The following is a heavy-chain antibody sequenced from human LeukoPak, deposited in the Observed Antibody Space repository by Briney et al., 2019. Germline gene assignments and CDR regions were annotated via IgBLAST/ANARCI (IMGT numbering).Heavy chain of an antibody. CDR1: GYTFTGYY. V-gene: IGHV1-18*04. CDR3: ARDYHYSGSGSSGY. Sequence: ASVKVSCKASGYTFTGYYMHWVRQAPGQGLEWMGWISTYNANTDYAQKLQGRVTMTTDTSSSTAYMELRSLRSDDTAVYYCARDYHYSGSGSSGYWGQGTLVTVSS. CDR2: ISTYNANT. D-gene: IGHD3-10*01. J-gene: IGHJ4*02.